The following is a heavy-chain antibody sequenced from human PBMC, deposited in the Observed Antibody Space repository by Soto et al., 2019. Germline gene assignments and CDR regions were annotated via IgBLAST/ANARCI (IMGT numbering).Heavy chain of an antibody. CDR1: GFTFISYA. V-gene: IGHV3-23*01. J-gene: IGHJ4*02. Sequence: GGSLRLSCAASGFTFISYAMSWVRQAPGKGLEWVSAISGSGGSTYYADSVKGRFTISRDNSKNTLYLQMNSLRAEDTAVYYCAKVVSVTTFYFDYWGQGTLVTVSS. CDR3: AKVVSVTTFYFDY. D-gene: IGHD4-17*01. CDR2: ISGSGGST.